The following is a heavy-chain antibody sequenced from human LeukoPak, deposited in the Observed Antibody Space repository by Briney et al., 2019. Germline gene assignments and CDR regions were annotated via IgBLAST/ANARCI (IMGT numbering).Heavy chain of an antibody. CDR3: ARAGSHWHYVY. V-gene: IGHV3-7*01. D-gene: IGHD3-10*01. CDR2: IKQDGSER. CDR1: GFTFSGFS. Sequence: GGSLRLSCAASGFTFSGFSMSWVRQSPTKGLEWVANIKQDGSERYYVDSVKGRFTISRDNAKNSLSLQMDNLRVEDTAVYYCARAGSHWHYVYWGQGTVVTVSS. J-gene: IGHJ4*02.